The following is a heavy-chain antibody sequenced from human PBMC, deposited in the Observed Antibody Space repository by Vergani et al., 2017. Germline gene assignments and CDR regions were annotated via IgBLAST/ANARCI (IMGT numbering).Heavy chain of an antibody. V-gene: IGHV1-58*01. CDR3: AATYGDDFKLGY. Sequence: QMQLVQSGPEVKKPGTSVKVSCKASGFTFTSSAVQWVRQARGQRLEWIGRIVVGSGNTNYAQKFQERVTITRDMSTSTAYMELSSLRSEDTAVYYCAATYGDDFKLGYWGQGTLVTVSS. CDR1: GFTFTSSA. D-gene: IGHD4-17*01. CDR2: IVVGSGNT. J-gene: IGHJ4*02.